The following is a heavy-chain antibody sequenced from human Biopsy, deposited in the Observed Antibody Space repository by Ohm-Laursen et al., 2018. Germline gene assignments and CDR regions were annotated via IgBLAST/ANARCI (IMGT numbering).Heavy chain of an antibody. J-gene: IGHJ6*02. CDR3: ARVPLPGIGAAYQGRFLYGMDV. Sequence: TLSLTCAVYGGSFNGYFWSWIRQPPGKGLEWIGDITQSGSTNYSPSLKSRVTISVDTAKKQFSLTLRLVTAADTAVYYCARVPLPGIGAAYQGRFLYGMDVWGQGTTVSVSS. CDR2: ITQSGST. CDR1: GGSFNGYF. D-gene: IGHD6-13*01. V-gene: IGHV4-34*01.